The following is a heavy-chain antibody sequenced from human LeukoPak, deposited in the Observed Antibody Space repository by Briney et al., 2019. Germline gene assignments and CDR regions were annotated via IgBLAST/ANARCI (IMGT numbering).Heavy chain of an antibody. CDR3: ARWGYSSGWYYFDY. V-gene: IGHV4-59*01. CDR1: GGSLSSYY. J-gene: IGHJ4*02. CDR2: IYDSGST. D-gene: IGHD6-19*01. Sequence: SGTLSLTCTDSGGSLSSYYWSWIRQPPGEGLEWIGDIYDSGSTNYTPSLKSRVTISVDTSKNQFSLKLSSVTAADTAVYYCARWGYSSGWYYFDYWGQGTLVNVSS.